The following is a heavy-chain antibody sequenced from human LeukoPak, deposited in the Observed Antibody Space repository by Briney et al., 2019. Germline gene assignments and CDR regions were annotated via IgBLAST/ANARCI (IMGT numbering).Heavy chain of an antibody. CDR2: INQDESVK. D-gene: IGHD6-6*01. V-gene: IGHV3-7*01. Sequence: GGSLRLSCVASGFTFSTYWMSWVRQAPGKGLEWVANINQDESVKYYVDSVKGRFTISRDNAKNSLYREMNSLRVEDTAVYYCARIGYSSSSNDYWGQGTLVTVSS. CDR3: ARIGYSSSSNDY. J-gene: IGHJ4*02. CDR1: GFTFSTYW.